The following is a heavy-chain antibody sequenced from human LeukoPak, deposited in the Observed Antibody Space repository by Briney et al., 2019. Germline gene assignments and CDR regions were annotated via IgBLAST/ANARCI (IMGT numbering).Heavy chain of an antibody. CDR3: ARDAWASISMIVVVITLMDY. D-gene: IGHD3-22*01. CDR2: IWYGGSNK. Sequence: PGGSLRLSCAVSGFTFSSYGMHWVRQAPGKGLEWVAVIWYGGSNKYYADSVKGRFTISRDNSKNTLYLQMNSLRAEDTAVYYCARDAWASISMIVVVITLMDYWGQGTLVTVSS. J-gene: IGHJ4*02. CDR1: GFTFSSYG. V-gene: IGHV3-33*08.